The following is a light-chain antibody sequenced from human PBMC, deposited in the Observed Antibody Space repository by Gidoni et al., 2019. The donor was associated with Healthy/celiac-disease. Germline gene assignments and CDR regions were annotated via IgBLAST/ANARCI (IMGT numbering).Light chain of an antibody. V-gene: IGKV1-39*01. CDR3: QPSYSTPDT. Sequence: DIQMTQSPSSLSASVGDRVTITCRASQSISSYLNGYQQKPGKAPKLLIYAASSLQSGVPSRFSGSGSGTDFSLTISSLQPEDFATYFCQPSYSTPDTFGQGTKLEIK. J-gene: IGKJ2*01. CDR1: QSISSY. CDR2: AAS.